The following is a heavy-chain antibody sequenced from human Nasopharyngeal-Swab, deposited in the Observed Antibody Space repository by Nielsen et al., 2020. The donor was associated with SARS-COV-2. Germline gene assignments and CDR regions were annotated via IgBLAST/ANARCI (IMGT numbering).Heavy chain of an antibody. J-gene: IGHJ4*02. CDR1: GFTFSRYA. CDR2: ISANGETS. Sequence: GESLKISCVASGFTFSRYAMSWVRQAPGKGLEWISLISANGETSNYADSVEGRFTISRDNSKKTLYLQMNSLRAEDTAVYYCARDTPAMFAYWGQGTLVTVSS. CDR3: ARDTPAMFAY. V-gene: IGHV3-23*01.